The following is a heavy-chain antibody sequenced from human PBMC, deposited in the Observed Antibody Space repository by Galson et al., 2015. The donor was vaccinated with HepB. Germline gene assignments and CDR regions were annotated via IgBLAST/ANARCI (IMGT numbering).Heavy chain of an antibody. CDR1: GFTFSSYD. D-gene: IGHD5-12*01. J-gene: IGHJ6*03. CDR2: IGTAGDT. Sequence: SLRLSCAASGFTFSSYDMHWVRQATGKGLEWVSAIGTAGDTYYPGSVKGRFTISRENTKNSLYLQMNSLRAGDTAVYYCARAGYSGYDRHYYMDVWGKGTTVTVSS. V-gene: IGHV3-13*01. CDR3: ARAGYSGYDRHYYMDV.